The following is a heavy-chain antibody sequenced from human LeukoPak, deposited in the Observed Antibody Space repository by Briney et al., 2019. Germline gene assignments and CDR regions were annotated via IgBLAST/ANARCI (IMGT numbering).Heavy chain of an antibody. CDR3: ARDRDYYGSGSYHDY. Sequence: ASVKVSCKASGYTVTSYGISWVRQAPGQGREWMGWISAYNGNTNYAQKLQGRVTMTTDTSTSTAYMELRSLRSDDTAVYYCARDRDYYGSGSYHDYWGQGTLVTVSS. CDR2: ISAYNGNT. D-gene: IGHD3-10*01. J-gene: IGHJ4*02. V-gene: IGHV1-18*01. CDR1: GYTVTSYG.